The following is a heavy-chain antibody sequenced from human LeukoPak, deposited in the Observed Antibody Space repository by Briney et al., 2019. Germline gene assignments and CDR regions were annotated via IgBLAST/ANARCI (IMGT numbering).Heavy chain of an antibody. CDR2: IWYDGSNK. CDR1: GFTFNNYG. J-gene: IGHJ5*02. D-gene: IGHD1-26*01. V-gene: IGHV3-33*01. CDR3: ASDQVGSGGNWFDP. Sequence: PGGSLRLSCAASGFTFNNYGMHWVRQAPGKGLEWVATIWYDGSNKYYGDSVKGRFTISRDNSKNTLYMQMNSLRAEDTAVYYRASDQVGSGGNWFDPWGQGILVTVSS.